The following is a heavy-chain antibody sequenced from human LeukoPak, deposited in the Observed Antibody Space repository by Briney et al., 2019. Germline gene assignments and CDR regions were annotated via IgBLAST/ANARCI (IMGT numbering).Heavy chain of an antibody. V-gene: IGHV4-59*01. D-gene: IGHD1-7*01. CDR2: IYYSGST. CDR3: AKDDSEDGTAYFDY. Sequence: SETLSLTCTVSGGSISSYYWSWIRQPPGKGLEWIGYIYYSGSTNYNPSLKSRVTISVDTSKNQFSLKLSSVTAADTAVYYCAKDDSEDGTAYFDYWGQGTLVTVSS. J-gene: IGHJ4*02. CDR1: GGSISSYY.